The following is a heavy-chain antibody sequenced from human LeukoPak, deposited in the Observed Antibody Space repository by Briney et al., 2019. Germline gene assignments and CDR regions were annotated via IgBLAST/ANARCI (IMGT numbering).Heavy chain of an antibody. V-gene: IGHV1-46*01. Sequence: ASVKVSCKASGYTFTSYYMHWVRQAPGQGLEWMGIINPSGGSTSYAQKFQGRVTMTRDMSTSTVYMELGSLRSEDTAVYYCARDGRAAAGTNYYYMDVWGKGTTVTVSS. CDR3: ARDGRAAAGTNYYYMDV. CDR2: INPSGGST. J-gene: IGHJ6*03. CDR1: GYTFTSYY. D-gene: IGHD6-13*01.